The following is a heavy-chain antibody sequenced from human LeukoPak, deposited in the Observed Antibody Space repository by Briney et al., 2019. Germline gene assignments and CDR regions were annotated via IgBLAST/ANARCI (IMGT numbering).Heavy chain of an antibody. D-gene: IGHD3-10*01. CDR1: GYTFTSYY. Sequence: GASVKVSCTASGYTFTSYYMHWVRQAPGQGLEWMGIINPSGGSTSYAQKFQGRVTMTRDTSTSTVYMELSSLRSEDTAVYYCARGGELLWFGELLANYYYYGMDVWGQGTTVTVSS. J-gene: IGHJ6*02. V-gene: IGHV1-46*01. CDR2: INPSGGST. CDR3: ARGGELLWFGELLANYYYYGMDV.